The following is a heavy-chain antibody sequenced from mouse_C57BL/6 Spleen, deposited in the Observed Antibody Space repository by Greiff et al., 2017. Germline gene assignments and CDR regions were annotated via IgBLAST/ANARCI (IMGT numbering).Heavy chain of an antibody. V-gene: IGHV1-54*01. J-gene: IGHJ4*01. CDR3: AREGNYDYAMDY. D-gene: IGHD2-1*01. CDR1: GYAFTNYL. Sequence: QVQLKESGAELVRPGTSVKVSCKASGYAFTNYLIEWVKQRPGQGLEWIGVINPGSGGTNYNEKFKGKATLTADKSSSTAYMQLSSLTSEDSAVYFCAREGNYDYAMDYWGQGTSVTVSS. CDR2: INPGSGGT.